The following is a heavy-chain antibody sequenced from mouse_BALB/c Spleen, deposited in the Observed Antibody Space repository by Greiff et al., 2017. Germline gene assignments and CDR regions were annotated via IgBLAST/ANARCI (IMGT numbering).Heavy chain of an antibody. J-gene: IGHJ4*01. Sequence: VQLVESGAELAKPGASVKMSCKASGYTFTSYWMHWVKQRPGQGLEWIGYINPSTGYTEYNQKFKDKATLTADKSSSTAYMQLSSLTSEDSAVYYCARSNYDYDVEAMDYWGQGTSVTVSS. V-gene: IGHV1-7*01. D-gene: IGHD2-4*01. CDR2: INPSTGYT. CDR1: GYTFTSYW. CDR3: ARSNYDYDVEAMDY.